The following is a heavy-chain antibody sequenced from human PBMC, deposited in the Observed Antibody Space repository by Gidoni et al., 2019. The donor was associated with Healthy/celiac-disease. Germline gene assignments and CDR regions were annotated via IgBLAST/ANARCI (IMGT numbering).Heavy chain of an antibody. Sequence: EVQLVESGGGLVQPGRSLRLSCPASGFTFGDYAMSWFRQAPGKGLEWVGFIRSKAYGGTTEYAASVKGRFTISRDDSKSIAYLQMNSLKTEDTAVYYCTRGRLVVVAATHSNWFDPWGQGTLVTVSS. V-gene: IGHV3-49*03. D-gene: IGHD2-15*01. CDR1: GFTFGDYA. CDR2: IRSKAYGGTT. CDR3: TRGRLVVVAATHSNWFDP. J-gene: IGHJ5*02.